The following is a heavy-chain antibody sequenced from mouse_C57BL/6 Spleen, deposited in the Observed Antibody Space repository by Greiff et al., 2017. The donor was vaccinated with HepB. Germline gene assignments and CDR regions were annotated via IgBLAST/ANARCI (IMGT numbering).Heavy chain of an antibody. V-gene: IGHV5-17*01. CDR3: ATGGLLGDY. Sequence: EVQRVESGGGLVKPGGSLKLSCAASGFTFSDYGMHWVRQAPEKGLEWVAYISRGSSTIYYADTVQGRFTISRDNAKHTLFLQMTSLGSEDTAMYYCATGGLLGDYWGQGTTLTVAS. J-gene: IGHJ2*01. CDR2: ISRGSSTI. CDR1: GFTFSDYG. D-gene: IGHD2-3*01.